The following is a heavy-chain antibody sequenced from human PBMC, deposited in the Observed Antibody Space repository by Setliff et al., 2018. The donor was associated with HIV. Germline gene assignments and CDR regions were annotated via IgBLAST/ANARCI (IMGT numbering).Heavy chain of an antibody. J-gene: IGHJ4*02. CDR2: VCYSGGT. CDR1: GDSIGTYY. Sequence: LETLSLTCSVSGDSIGTYYWNWIRQTPGKRLEWIGTVCYSGGTYYNPSLMGRVTISIDTSKNQFSLNLSSVAAADTAVYYCARHFYGYYGSNGLPIQYWGQGTLVT. D-gene: IGHD3-22*01. CDR3: ARHFYGYYGSNGLPIQY. V-gene: IGHV4-59*05.